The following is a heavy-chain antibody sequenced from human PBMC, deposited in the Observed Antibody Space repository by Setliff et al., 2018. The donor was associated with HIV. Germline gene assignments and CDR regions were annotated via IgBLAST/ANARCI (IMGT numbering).Heavy chain of an antibody. CDR2: INPNSGGT. V-gene: IGHV1-2*06. J-gene: IGHJ3*02. Sequence: ASVKVSCKASGYTFTAYYMHWVRQAPGKGLEWMGRINPNSGGTNYAQKFQGRVTMTRDTSISTVYMELSRLRSDDTAVYYCASKLYCTNGVCLDAYDIWGQGTMVTVSS. D-gene: IGHD2-8*01. CDR1: GYTFTAYY. CDR3: ASKLYCTNGVCLDAYDI.